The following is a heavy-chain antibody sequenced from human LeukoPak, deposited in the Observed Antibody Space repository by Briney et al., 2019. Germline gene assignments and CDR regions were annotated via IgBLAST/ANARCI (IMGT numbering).Heavy chain of an antibody. CDR1: GYTFTGYY. J-gene: IGHJ4*02. Sequence: ASVKVSCKASGYTFTGYYLHWVRQAPGQGLEWMGWINPKNGGTKYAQKFQGRVTMTRDRSISTAYMDLSGLTSHDTAVSSCASDPAPTYYYDPWGQGTLVTVSS. CDR3: ASDPAPTYYYDP. D-gene: IGHD3-22*01. CDR2: INPKNGGT. V-gene: IGHV1-2*02.